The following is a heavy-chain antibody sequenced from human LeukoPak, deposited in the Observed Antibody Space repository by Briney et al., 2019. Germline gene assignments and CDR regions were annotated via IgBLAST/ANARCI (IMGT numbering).Heavy chain of an antibody. Sequence: GGSLRLSCAASGFTFSTYEMNWVRQAPGKGLEWVSYISSSGGTIYYADSVKGRFTISRDNAKNSLYLQMNSLRAEDTAVYYCARDGDLTPAIAFDYWGQGTLVTVSS. J-gene: IGHJ4*02. CDR2: ISSSGGTI. D-gene: IGHD2-21*01. CDR3: ARDGDLTPAIAFDY. CDR1: GFTFSTYE. V-gene: IGHV3-48*03.